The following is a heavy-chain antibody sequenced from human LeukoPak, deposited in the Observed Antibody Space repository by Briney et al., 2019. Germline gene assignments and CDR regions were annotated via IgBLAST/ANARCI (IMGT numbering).Heavy chain of an antibody. Sequence: PGGSLRLSCTASGFTLSSFAMSWVRQAPGKGLELVSTLSSSGVRTYYADSVKGRFTISRDKSKNTLYLLMNSLTAEDTAVYYCAKPSSGWSPPDYWGQGTLVTVSS. CDR1: GFTLSSFA. CDR3: AKPSSGWSPPDY. D-gene: IGHD6-19*01. V-gene: IGHV3-23*01. J-gene: IGHJ4*02. CDR2: LSSSGVRT.